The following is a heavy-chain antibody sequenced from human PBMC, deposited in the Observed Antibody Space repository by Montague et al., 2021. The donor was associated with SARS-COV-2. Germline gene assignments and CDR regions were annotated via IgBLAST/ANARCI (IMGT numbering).Heavy chain of an antibody. CDR3: ARAQVTIFGVLIMIPAAGAVDV. CDR2: FSLRRNS. V-gene: IGHV4-34*01. J-gene: IGHJ3*01. Sequence: SEILSLTCSRLVSWYSGAYRKSTRLNPRHVRNSYAVFSLRRNSNYNPSLASRVTMSVDTSKNQFSLRLNSVSAADTAVYYCARAQVTIFGVLIMIPAAGAVDVWGQGTTVNVSS. CDR1: VSWYSGAY. D-gene: IGHD3-3*01.